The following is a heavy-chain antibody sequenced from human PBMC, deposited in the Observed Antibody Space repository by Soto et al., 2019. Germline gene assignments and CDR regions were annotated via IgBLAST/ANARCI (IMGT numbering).Heavy chain of an antibody. V-gene: IGHV3-15*07. Sequence: EVQLVESGGGLVKPGGSLRLSCAASGFSFSNAWMNWVRQAPGKGLEWVGRIKRKIDGEATDYAGPVKGRFTVFRDDSKSALYLQMNRLNGDDTAVYYCTTGSVEGVWGQGTTVTVS. D-gene: IGHD2-15*01. CDR3: TTGSVEGV. CDR2: IKRKIDGEAT. J-gene: IGHJ6*02. CDR1: GFSFSNAW.